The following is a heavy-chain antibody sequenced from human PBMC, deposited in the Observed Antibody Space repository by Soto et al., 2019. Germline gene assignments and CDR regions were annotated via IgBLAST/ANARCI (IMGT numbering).Heavy chain of an antibody. CDR2: INPNSGGT. D-gene: IGHD2-8*01. Sequence: ASVNVSCKASGYTFTGYYMHWVRQAPGQGLEWMGWINPNSGGTNYAQKFQGRVTMTRDTSISTAYMELSRLRSDDTAVYYCARDCTNGVCYLLDYWGQGTLVTVSS. CDR3: ARDCTNGVCYLLDY. V-gene: IGHV1-2*02. J-gene: IGHJ4*02. CDR1: GYTFTGYY.